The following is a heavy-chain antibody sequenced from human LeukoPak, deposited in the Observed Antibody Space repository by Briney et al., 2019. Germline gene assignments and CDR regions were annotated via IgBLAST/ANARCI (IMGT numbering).Heavy chain of an antibody. CDR2: ISYDGSNK. Sequence: PGGSLRLSCAASGFTFSSYGMHWVRQAPGKGLEWVAVISYDGSNKYYADSVKGRFTISRDNSKNTLYLQMNSLRTEDTAVYYCAKAVMVALAELGYWGQGTLVTVSS. CDR1: GFTFSSYG. J-gene: IGHJ4*02. CDR3: AKAVMVALAELGY. D-gene: IGHD3-22*01. V-gene: IGHV3-30*18.